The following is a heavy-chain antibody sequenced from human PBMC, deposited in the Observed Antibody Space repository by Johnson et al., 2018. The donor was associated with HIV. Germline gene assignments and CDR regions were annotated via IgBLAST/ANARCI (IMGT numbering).Heavy chain of an antibody. CDR3: ARDADSDAFDI. CDR2: INSAGSST. Sequence: VQLVESGGGLVQPGGSLRLSCAASGFTFSSYAMHWVRQAPGKGLVWVSRINSAGSSTSYADSVKGRFTISRDNSENTLYLQMNSLRTEDTAVYYCARDADSDAFDIWGQGTLVTVSS. V-gene: IGHV3-74*01. J-gene: IGHJ3*02. D-gene: IGHD2-21*02. CDR1: GFTFSSYA.